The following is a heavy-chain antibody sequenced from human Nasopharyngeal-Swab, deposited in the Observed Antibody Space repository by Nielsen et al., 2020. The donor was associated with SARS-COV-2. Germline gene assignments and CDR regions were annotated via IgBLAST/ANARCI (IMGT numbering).Heavy chain of an antibody. CDR3: ARDSLKVGVVIPYYYYSMDV. CDR1: GGSISSGGYY. CDR2: IYYSGST. D-gene: IGHD3-3*01. J-gene: IGHJ6*02. Sequence: SETLSLTCTVSGGSISSGGYYWSWIRQHPGKGLEWIGYIYYSGSTYYNPSLKSRVTISVDTSKNQFSLKLSSVTAADTAVYYCARDSLKVGVVIPYYYYSMDVWGQGTTVTVSS. V-gene: IGHV4-31*03.